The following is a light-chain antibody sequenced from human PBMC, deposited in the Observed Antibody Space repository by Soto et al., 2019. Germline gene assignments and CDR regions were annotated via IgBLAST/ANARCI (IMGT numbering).Light chain of an antibody. CDR3: CSYAGSSTYVV. Sequence: QSALTQPASVSGSPGQSITISCTGTSSDVGSYNLVSWYQQHPGKAPKLMIYEGSKRPSGVSNRFSGSKSGNTASPTISRLQAEDEADYYCCSYAGSSTYVVFGGGTKLTVL. J-gene: IGLJ2*01. CDR1: SSDVGSYNL. V-gene: IGLV2-23*01. CDR2: EGS.